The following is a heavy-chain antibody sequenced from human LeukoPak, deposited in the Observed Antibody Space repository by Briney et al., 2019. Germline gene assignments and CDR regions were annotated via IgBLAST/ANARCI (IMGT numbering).Heavy chain of an antibody. CDR2: ISGSGSYT. CDR1: GFTVSGYS. Sequence: PGGSLRLSCAASGFTVSGYSMSWVRQAPGKGLEWVSAISGSGSYTDYADSVKGRFTISRDNAKNTLNLQMNSLRAEDTAVYYCARDLGQYYDTSDNWFDPWGQGTLVTVSS. J-gene: IGHJ5*02. D-gene: IGHD3-22*01. V-gene: IGHV3-23*01. CDR3: ARDLGQYYDTSDNWFDP.